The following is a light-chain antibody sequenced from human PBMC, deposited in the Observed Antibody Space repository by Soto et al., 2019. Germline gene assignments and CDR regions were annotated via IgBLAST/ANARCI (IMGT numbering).Light chain of an antibody. CDR2: GAS. Sequence: EIVLTHSPGTLSLSPGERATLSCRASQSVSSSYLAWYQQKPGQAPRQLIYGASSRATGIPDRFSGSGSGTDFTLTITRLEPEDLAVYYCQHYRTSFGGGTRVEIK. CDR3: QHYRTS. V-gene: IGKV3-20*01. CDR1: QSVSSSY. J-gene: IGKJ4*01.